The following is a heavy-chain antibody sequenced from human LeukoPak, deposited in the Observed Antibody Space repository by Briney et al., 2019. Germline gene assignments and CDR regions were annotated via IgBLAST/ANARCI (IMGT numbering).Heavy chain of an antibody. D-gene: IGHD6-6*01. V-gene: IGHV1-2*02. Sequence: ASVKVSCKASGYTFTSYEINWVRQATGQGLEWMGWMNPNSGGTNYAQKFQGRVTMTRDTSISTAYMELSRLRSDDTAVYYCAREDSSSPAFDYWGQGTLVTVSS. CDR2: MNPNSGGT. CDR1: GYTFTSYE. CDR3: AREDSSSPAFDY. J-gene: IGHJ4*02.